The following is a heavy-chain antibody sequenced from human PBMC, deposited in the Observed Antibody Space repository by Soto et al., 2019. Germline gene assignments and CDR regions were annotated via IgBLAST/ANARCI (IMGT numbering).Heavy chain of an antibody. D-gene: IGHD3-10*01. V-gene: IGHV1-69*02. Sequence: QVQLVQSGAEVKKPGSSVKVSCKASGGTFSSYTISWVRQAPGQGLEWMGRIIPILGIANYAQKFQGRVTLTADRSTSTAYLELSRLRSEDTAVYYWAGAAGRYGSGRNRFDPWGQGTLVTVSS. CDR1: GGTFSSYT. CDR2: IIPILGIA. CDR3: AGAAGRYGSGRNRFDP. J-gene: IGHJ5*02.